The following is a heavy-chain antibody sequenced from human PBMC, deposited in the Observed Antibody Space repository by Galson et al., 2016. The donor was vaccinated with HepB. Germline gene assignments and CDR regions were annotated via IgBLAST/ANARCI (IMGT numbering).Heavy chain of an antibody. CDR3: ARDLSGPDY. CDR2: IEPDGSRP. V-gene: IGHV3-74*01. CDR1: GFTFTHHQ. J-gene: IGHJ4*02. Sequence: SLRLSCAVSGFTFTHHQMHWVRQLPGKGLVWVSRIEPDGSRPIYADSVKGRFTISRDNAENMLYLQMDSLRADDTAVYYCARDLSGPDYWGQGTLVIVSS.